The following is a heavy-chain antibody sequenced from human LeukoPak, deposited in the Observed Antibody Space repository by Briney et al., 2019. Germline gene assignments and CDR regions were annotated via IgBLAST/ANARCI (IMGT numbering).Heavy chain of an antibody. J-gene: IGHJ6*03. CDR3: AKEGGGPMNDYYYYYYMDV. Sequence: GGSLRLSCAASGFTFSSYAMHWVRQAPGKGLEWVALISYDGSINDYADSVKGRFTISRDNSKNTLYLQMNSLRAEDTAVYYCAKEGGGPMNDYYYYYYMDVWGKGTTVTISS. CDR2: ISYDGSIN. CDR1: GFTFSSYA. D-gene: IGHD1-1*01. V-gene: IGHV3-30*04.